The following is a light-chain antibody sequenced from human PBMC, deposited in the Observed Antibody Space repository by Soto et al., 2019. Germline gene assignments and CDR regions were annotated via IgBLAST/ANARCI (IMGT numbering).Light chain of an antibody. CDR3: QQFSSYPLT. CDR2: AAS. J-gene: IGKJ4*01. Sequence: EFVLTQSPGTLSLSPGERATLSCRASQTVRNNYLGWYQQTPGQAPRLLIDAASSRATGIPDWFSGGGSGTDFTLTISRLSPEDFAVYYGQQFSSYPLTFGGGTKLEIK. V-gene: IGKV3-20*01. CDR1: QTVRNNY.